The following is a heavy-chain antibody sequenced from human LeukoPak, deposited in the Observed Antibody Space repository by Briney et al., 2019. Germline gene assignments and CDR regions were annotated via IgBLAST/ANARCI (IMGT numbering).Heavy chain of an antibody. Sequence: PGGSLRLSCAASGFAFSSFAMTWVRQAPGEGLDWVSAISGSGGSTYYADSVKGRFTISRDNSKNTLYLQMNGLRAEDTALYYCAKYYYDSSGYYHPFDPWGQGTLVTVSS. CDR2: ISGSGGST. V-gene: IGHV3-23*01. CDR3: AKYYYDSSGYYHPFDP. J-gene: IGHJ5*02. CDR1: GFAFSSFA. D-gene: IGHD3-22*01.